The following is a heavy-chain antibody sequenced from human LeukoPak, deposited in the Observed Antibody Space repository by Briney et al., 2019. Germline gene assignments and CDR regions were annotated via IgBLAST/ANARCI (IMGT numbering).Heavy chain of an antibody. J-gene: IGHJ4*02. Sequence: GGSLRLSCAASGFTFSSYAMSWVRQAPGKGLEWVSAISGSGGSTYYADSVKGRFTISRDNSKNTLYLQMNSLRAEDTAVYYCAEDPLHGDYVDYWGQGTLVTVSS. D-gene: IGHD4-17*01. CDR1: GFTFSSYA. V-gene: IGHV3-23*01. CDR2: ISGSGGST. CDR3: AEDPLHGDYVDY.